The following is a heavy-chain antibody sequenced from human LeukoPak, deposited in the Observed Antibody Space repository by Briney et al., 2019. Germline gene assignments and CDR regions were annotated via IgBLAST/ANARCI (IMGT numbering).Heavy chain of an antibody. CDR1: GYTFTGYY. CDR2: INPNSGGT. Sequence: ASVKVSCKASGYTFTGYYMHWVRQAPGQGLEWMGRINPNSGGTNYAQKFQGRVTMTRDTSISTAYMELSRLRSEDTAVYYCARAHYYDSSGYYYDYYYGMDVWGQGTTVTVSS. V-gene: IGHV1-2*06. CDR3: ARAHYYDSSGYYYDYYYGMDV. D-gene: IGHD3-22*01. J-gene: IGHJ6*02.